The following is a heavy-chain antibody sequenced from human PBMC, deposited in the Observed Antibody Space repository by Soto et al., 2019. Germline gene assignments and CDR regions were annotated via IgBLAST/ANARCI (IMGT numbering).Heavy chain of an antibody. CDR2: IIPIFGTA. CDR3: ARDSTTVTTGNDAFDV. CDR1: GGTFSGYA. J-gene: IGHJ3*01. V-gene: IGHV1-69*01. Sequence: QVLLVQSGAEVKKPGSSVKVSCKASGGTFSGYAINWVRQAPGQGLEWMGGIIPIFGTANYAQKFQGRVTITADESTSTAYMELSSLRSEDTAVYYCARDSTTVTTGNDAFDVWGQGTMVTVSS. D-gene: IGHD4-17*01.